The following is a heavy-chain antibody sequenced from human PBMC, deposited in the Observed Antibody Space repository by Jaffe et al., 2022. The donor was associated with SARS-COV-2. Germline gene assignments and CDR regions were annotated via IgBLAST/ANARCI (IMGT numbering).Heavy chain of an antibody. J-gene: IGHJ4*02. CDR2: IKSKTDGGTT. CDR3: TTDLREEAVWFGSGPLNFDY. V-gene: IGHV3-15*01. D-gene: IGHD3-10*01. Sequence: EVQLVESGGGLVKPGGSLRLSCAASGFTFSNAWMSWVRQAPGKGLEWVGRIKSKTDGGTTDYAAPVKGRFTISRDDSKNTLYLQMNSLKTEDTAVYYCTTDLREEAVWFGSGPLNFDYWGQGTLVTVSS. CDR1: GFTFSNAW.